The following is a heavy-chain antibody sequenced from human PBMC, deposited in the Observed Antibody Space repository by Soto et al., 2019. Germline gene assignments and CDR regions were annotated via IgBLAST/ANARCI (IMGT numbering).Heavy chain of an antibody. D-gene: IGHD3-10*01. V-gene: IGHV3-11*01. CDR3: ATLGRLLWFGELLLDAFDI. CDR1: GFTFSDYY. CDR2: ISSSGSTI. Sequence: PGGSLRLSCAASGFTFSDYYMSWIRQAPGKGLDWVSYISSSGSTIYYADSVKGRFTISRDNAKNSLYLQMNSLRAEDTAVYYCATLGRLLWFGELLLDAFDIWGQGTMVTVSS. J-gene: IGHJ3*02.